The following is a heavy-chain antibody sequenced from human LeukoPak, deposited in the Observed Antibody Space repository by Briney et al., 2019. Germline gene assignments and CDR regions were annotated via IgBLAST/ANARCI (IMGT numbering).Heavy chain of an antibody. CDR2: IYYSGST. V-gene: IGHV4-59*01. Sequence: PSETLSLTCAVSGDSISSYYGSWVRQPPEKGLEWIGYIYYSGSTNYNPSLKSRVTISVDTSRTQSSLKMNSVTAADTAVYYCASLQRINMAGPDSWYVDLLGGGALVTVSS. D-gene: IGHD3-10*01. J-gene: IGHJ2*01. CDR1: GDSISSYY. CDR3: ASLQRINMAGPDSWYVDL.